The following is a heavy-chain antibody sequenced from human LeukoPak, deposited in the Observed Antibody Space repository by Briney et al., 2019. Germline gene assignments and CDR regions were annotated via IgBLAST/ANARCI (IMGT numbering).Heavy chain of an antibody. CDR2: INPNTGAT. CDR3: ARTPYGSGSIGWFDP. D-gene: IGHD3-10*01. CDR1: GYTFTGYY. J-gene: IGHJ5*02. V-gene: IGHV1-2*02. Sequence: ASVKVSCKASGYTFTGYYMHWVRQTPGRGLEWMGWINPNTGATKNAQKFQGRVTMTRDTSISTAYMELSRLISDDTAIYYCARTPYGSGSIGWFDPWGQGTLVTVSS.